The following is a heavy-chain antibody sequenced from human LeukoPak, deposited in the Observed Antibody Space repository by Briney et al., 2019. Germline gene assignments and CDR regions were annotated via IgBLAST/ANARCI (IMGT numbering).Heavy chain of an antibody. V-gene: IGHV4-59*01. CDR2: IYYSRST. J-gene: IGHJ4*02. CDR3: ARGLQMATTPFDY. Sequence: SETLSLTCAVSGGSISSYNGSWIRQAPGKGLGWVGYIYYSRSTNYHPSLQSRVTISAATSQSHFSLKLRSVTAADTAVYYCARGLQMATTPFDYWGQGTLVTVSS. D-gene: IGHD5-24*01. CDR1: GGSISSYN.